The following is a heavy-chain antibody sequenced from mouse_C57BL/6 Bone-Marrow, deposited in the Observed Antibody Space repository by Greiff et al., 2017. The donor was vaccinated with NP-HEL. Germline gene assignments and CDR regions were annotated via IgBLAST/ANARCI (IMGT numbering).Heavy chain of an antibody. V-gene: IGHV1-81*01. J-gene: IGHJ3*01. CDR2: IYPRSGNT. CDR1: GYTFTSYG. CDR3: ARPYYGNYVGFAY. Sequence: QVQLQQSGAELARPGASVKLSCKASGYTFTSYGISWVKQRTGQGLEWIGEIYPRSGNTYYNEKFKGKATLTADKSSRTAYMELRSLTSEDSAVYFCARPYYGNYVGFAYWGQGTLVTVSA. D-gene: IGHD2-10*01.